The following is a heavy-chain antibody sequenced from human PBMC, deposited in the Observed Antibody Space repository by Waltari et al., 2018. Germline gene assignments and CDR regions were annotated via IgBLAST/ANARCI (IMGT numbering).Heavy chain of an antibody. CDR1: GFTFSSHA. V-gene: IGHV3-23*04. CDR2: ISGSGGST. D-gene: IGHD3-22*01. Sequence: EVQLVESGGGLVQPGGSLRLSCAASGFTFSSHAMRWVRQAPGQGLEWVSAISGSGGSTYYADSVKGRFTISRDNSRNTLYLQMNSLRAEDTAVYYCASGDSYYYDSSGYLFDYWGQGTLVTVSS. CDR3: ASGDSYYYDSSGYLFDY. J-gene: IGHJ4*02.